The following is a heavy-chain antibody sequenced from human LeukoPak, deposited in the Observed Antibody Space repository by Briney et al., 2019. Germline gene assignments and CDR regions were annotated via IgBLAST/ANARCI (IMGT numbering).Heavy chain of an antibody. V-gene: IGHV4-30-2*01. Sequence: SQTLSLTCTVSGGSISSGGYYWSWIRQPPGKGLEWIGEINHSGSTNYNPSLKSRVTISVDTSKNQFSLKLSSVTAADTAVYYCARGLGTMVRGVPANWFDPWGQGTLVTVSS. CDR1: GGSISSGGYY. CDR3: ARGLGTMVRGVPANWFDP. CDR2: INHSGST. D-gene: IGHD3-10*01. J-gene: IGHJ5*02.